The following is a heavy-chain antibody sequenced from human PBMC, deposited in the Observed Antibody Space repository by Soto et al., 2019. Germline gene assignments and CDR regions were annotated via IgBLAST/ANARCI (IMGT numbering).Heavy chain of an antibody. CDR2: ISGSGGST. CDR3: AKIVIRSLRMIVADY. J-gene: IGHJ4*02. CDR1: GFTFSSYA. Sequence: GGSLRLSCAASGFTFSSYAMRWVRQAPGKGLEWVSAISGSGGSTYYADSAKGRFTISRDNSKNTLYLQMNSLRAEDTAVYHCAKIVIRSLRMIVADYWGQGTLVTVSA. D-gene: IGHD3-22*01. V-gene: IGHV3-23*01.